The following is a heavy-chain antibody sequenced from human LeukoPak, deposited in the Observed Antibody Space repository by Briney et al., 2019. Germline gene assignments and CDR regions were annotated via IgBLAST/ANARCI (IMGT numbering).Heavy chain of an antibody. CDR1: GFTFSSYS. Sequence: PGGSLRLSCAASGFTFSSYSMNWVRQAPGKGLEWVSSISSSSSYIYYADSVKGRFTISRDNAKNSLYLQMNSLRAEDTAVYYCARGDDDSSGYYHINFDYWGQGTLVTVSS. CDR3: ARGDDDSSGYYHINFDY. CDR2: ISSSSSYI. D-gene: IGHD3-22*01. V-gene: IGHV3-21*01. J-gene: IGHJ4*02.